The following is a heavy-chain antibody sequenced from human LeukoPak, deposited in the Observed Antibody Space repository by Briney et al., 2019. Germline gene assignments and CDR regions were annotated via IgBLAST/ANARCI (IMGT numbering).Heavy chain of an antibody. J-gene: IGHJ5*02. CDR1: GFTFSSYG. D-gene: IGHD3-3*01. CDR3: AKGLGITAHPLSNSWFDP. Sequence: GGSLRLSCAASGFTFSSYGMSWVRQAPGKGLEWVSAISGSGGSTYYADSVKGRFTISRDNSKNTLYLQMNSLRAEDTAVYYCAKGLGITAHPLSNSWFDPWGQGTLVTVSS. CDR2: ISGSGGST. V-gene: IGHV3-23*01.